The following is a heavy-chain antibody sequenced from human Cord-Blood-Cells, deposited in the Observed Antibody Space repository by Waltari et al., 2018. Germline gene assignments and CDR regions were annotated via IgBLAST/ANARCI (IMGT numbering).Heavy chain of an antibody. J-gene: IGHJ5*02. CDR3: ARGRVAGTSSLWFDP. CDR1: GGTFSSYA. V-gene: IGHV1-69*09. CDR2: IIPILGIA. D-gene: IGHD1-7*01. Sequence: QVQLVQSGAEVKKPGSSVKVSCKASGGTFSSYAISWVRQAPGQGLEWMGRIIPILGIANDAQKFQGRVTITADKSTSTAYMELSSLRSEDTAVYYCARGRVAGTSSLWFDPWGQGTLVTVSS.